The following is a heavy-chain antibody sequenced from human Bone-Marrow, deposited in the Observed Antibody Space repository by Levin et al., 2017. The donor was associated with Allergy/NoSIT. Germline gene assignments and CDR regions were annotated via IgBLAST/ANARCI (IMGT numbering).Heavy chain of an antibody. CDR1: GFTFSSYA. J-gene: IGHJ4*02. D-gene: IGHD5-12*01. CDR3: AKENCEVATIISSHPGWDY. Sequence: SGGSLRLSCAASGFTFSSYAMSWVRQAPGKGLEWVSAISGSGGSTYYADSVKGRFTISRDNSKNTLYLQMNSLRAEYTAVYYCAKENCEVATIISSHPGWDYWGQGTLVTVSS. CDR2: ISGSGGST. V-gene: IGHV3-23*01.